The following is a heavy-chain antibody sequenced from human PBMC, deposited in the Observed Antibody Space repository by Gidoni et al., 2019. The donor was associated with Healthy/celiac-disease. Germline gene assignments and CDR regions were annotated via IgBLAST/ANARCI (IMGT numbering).Heavy chain of an antibody. J-gene: IGHJ5*02. CDR2: IYYSGST. Sequence: DGLEWIGSIYYSGSTYYNPSLKSRVTISVDTSKNQFSLKLSSVTAADTAVYYCARQGQQLPTGWFDPWGQGTLVTVSS. V-gene: IGHV4-39*01. CDR3: ARQGQQLPTGWFDP. D-gene: IGHD6-13*01.